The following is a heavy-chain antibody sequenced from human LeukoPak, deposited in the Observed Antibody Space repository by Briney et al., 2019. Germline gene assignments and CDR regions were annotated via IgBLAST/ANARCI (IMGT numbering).Heavy chain of an antibody. V-gene: IGHV3-30*02. D-gene: IGHD3-3*01. J-gene: IGHJ6*03. CDR1: GFTFSSYG. Sequence: SMRLSCAASGFTFSSYGMHWVRQAPGKGLEWVAFIRIVGGKKYYADSVKGRFTISRDNSKNTLYRQMNSLRAEDTAVSYCAKDRRITIFGVVIKGAYYYYYMDVWGKGTTVTVSS. CDR3: AKDRRITIFGVVIKGAYYYYYMDV. CDR2: IRIVGGKK.